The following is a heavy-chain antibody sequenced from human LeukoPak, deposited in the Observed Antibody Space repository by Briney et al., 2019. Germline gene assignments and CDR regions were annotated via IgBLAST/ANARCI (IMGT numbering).Heavy chain of an antibody. D-gene: IGHD5-12*01. J-gene: IGHJ3*02. CDR2: IIPIFGTA. V-gene: IGHV1-69*13. Sequence: SVKVSCKASGGTFSSYAISWVRQAPGQGLEWMGGIIPIFGTANYAQKFQGRVTITADESTSTAYLELSSLRSEDTAVYYCARDLSGGYVGAFDIWGQGTMVTVSS. CDR1: GGTFSSYA. CDR3: ARDLSGGYVGAFDI.